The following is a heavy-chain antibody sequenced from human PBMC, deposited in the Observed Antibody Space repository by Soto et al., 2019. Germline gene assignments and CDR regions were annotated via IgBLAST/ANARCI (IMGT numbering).Heavy chain of an antibody. Sequence: GGSLRLSCAASGFIVSSNYMSWVRQAPGKGLEWVSVIYTGGSTYYADSVKGRFTISRDNAKNTLYLQMNSLRVEDTAVYYCARANAGNAPVDYWGQGTLVTVSS. CDR3: ARANAGNAPVDY. V-gene: IGHV3-66*01. CDR2: IYTGGST. D-gene: IGHD6-13*01. CDR1: GFIVSSNY. J-gene: IGHJ4*02.